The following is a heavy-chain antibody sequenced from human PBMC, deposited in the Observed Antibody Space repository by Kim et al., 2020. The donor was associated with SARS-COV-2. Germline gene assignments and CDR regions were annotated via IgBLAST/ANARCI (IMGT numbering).Heavy chain of an antibody. V-gene: IGHV4-34*01. Sequence: SETLSLTCAVYGGSFSGYYWSWIRQPPGKGLEWIGEINHSGSTNYNPSLKSRVTISVDTSKNQFSLKLSSVTAADTAVYYCARDRTLYSSSWYLWYWGQGTLVTVSS. CDR2: INHSGST. CDR3: ARDRTLYSSSWYLWY. D-gene: IGHD6-13*01. CDR1: GGSFSGYY. J-gene: IGHJ4*02.